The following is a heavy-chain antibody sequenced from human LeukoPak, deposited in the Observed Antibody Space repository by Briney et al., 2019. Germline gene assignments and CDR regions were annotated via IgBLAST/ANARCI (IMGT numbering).Heavy chain of an antibody. CDR1: GFTFSGYC. D-gene: IGHD2-21*01. J-gene: IGHJ5*02. CDR2: ISYDGSNK. V-gene: IGHV3-30*18. CDR3: AKYGPGNCFGEAT. Sequence: GGSLRLSCAASGFTFSGYCMRWVRQAPGKGLEWVAFISYDGSNKHYADSVKGRFTISRDNSKNTLYLQMDSLRVEDTAVYYCAKYGPGNCFGEATWGEGSLVTVSS.